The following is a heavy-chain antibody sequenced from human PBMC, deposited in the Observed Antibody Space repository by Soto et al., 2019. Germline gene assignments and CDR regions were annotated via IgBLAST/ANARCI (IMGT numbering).Heavy chain of an antibody. J-gene: IGHJ5*02. Sequence: QVQLVQSGAEVKEPGSSVNVSCKTSGGTFGNTAVTWVRQFPGQVLEWIGGIVPLFGTANYAQKFRGRVMITADESTSPAYMDLSSLRSDDTAIYYCARDGDPGYSFWSGPLGGGRFDPWGQGTLVTVSS. CDR2: IVPLFGTA. V-gene: IGHV1-69*12. D-gene: IGHD3-3*01. CDR3: ARDGDPGYSFWSGPLGGGRFDP. CDR1: GGTFGNTA.